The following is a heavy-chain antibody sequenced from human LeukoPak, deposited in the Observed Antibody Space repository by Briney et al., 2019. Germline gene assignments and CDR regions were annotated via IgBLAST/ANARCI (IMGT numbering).Heavy chain of an antibody. V-gene: IGHV3-7*03. CDR3: ARDYRYFDWPKGELDY. J-gene: IGHJ4*02. Sequence: GGSLRLSCAASGFTFSSYWMTWVRQAPGKGLEWVANIKQDGSEKYYVDSVKGRFTISRDNAKNSLYLQMNSLRAEDTAVYYCARDYRYFDWPKGELDYWGQGTLVTVSS. D-gene: IGHD3-9*01. CDR1: GFTFSSYW. CDR2: IKQDGSEK.